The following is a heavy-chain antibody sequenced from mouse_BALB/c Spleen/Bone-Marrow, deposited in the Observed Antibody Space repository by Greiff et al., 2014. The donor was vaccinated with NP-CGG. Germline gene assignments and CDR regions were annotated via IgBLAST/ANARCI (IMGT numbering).Heavy chain of an antibody. Sequence: EVQLVESGGGLVQPGGSLKLSCAASGFTFSSYGMSWVRQTPDKRLELVATINSNGGSTYYPDSVKGRFTNSRDNAKNTLYLQMSSLKSEDTAMYYCARDLAYWGQGTLVTVSA. CDR3: ARDLAY. CDR2: INSNGGST. V-gene: IGHV5-6-3*01. J-gene: IGHJ3*01. CDR1: GFTFSSYG.